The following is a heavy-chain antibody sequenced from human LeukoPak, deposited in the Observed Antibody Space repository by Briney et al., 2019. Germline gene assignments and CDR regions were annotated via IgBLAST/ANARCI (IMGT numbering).Heavy chain of an antibody. CDR1: GFTFSSYA. J-gene: IGHJ4*02. Sequence: GGSLRLSCAASGFTFSSYAMHWVRQAPGKGLEWVAVISYDGSNKYYADSVKGRFTISRDNSKNTLYLQMNSLRAEDTAVYYCARGRGSRWPPDYWGQGTLVTVSS. V-gene: IGHV3-30-3*01. D-gene: IGHD2-15*01. CDR2: ISYDGSNK. CDR3: ARGRGSRWPPDY.